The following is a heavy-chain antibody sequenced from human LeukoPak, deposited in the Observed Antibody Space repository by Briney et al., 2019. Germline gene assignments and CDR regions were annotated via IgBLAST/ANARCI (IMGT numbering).Heavy chain of an antibody. J-gene: IGHJ4*02. CDR1: GFTFSSYS. CDR2: ISSSGDTI. CDR3: AREMDYYDSRPIDY. D-gene: IGHD3-22*01. Sequence: GALRLSCAASGFTFSSYSMNWVRQAPGKGLKWVSYISSSGDTIYYADSVNGRFTISRDSAKSSLYLQMNSLRAEDTAVYYCAREMDYYDSRPIDYWGQGTLVTVSS. V-gene: IGHV3-48*04.